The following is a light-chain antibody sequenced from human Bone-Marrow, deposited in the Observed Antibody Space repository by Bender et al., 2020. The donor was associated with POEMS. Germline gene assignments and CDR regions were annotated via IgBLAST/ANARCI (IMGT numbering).Light chain of an antibody. CDR3: SSYTSSTTLL. CDR2: DVS. CDR1: SSDVGNYNS. Sequence: QSVLTQPASVSGSPGQSIAISCTGTSSDVGNYNSVSWYQQHPGKAPKVIIYDVSNRPSGVSNRFSGSKSGNTSSLTISGLQAEDEANYYCSSYTSSTTLLFGGGTKVTVL. V-gene: IGLV2-14*03. J-gene: IGLJ3*02.